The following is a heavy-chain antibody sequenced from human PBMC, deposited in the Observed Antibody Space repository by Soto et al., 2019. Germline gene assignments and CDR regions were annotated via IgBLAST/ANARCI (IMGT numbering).Heavy chain of an antibody. V-gene: IGHV3-23*01. J-gene: IGHJ3*02. D-gene: IGHD3-3*01. CDR1: GFTFSSYA. CDR2: ISGSGGST. Sequence: GESLKISCAASGFTFSSYAMSWVRQAPGKGLEWVSAISGSGGSTYYADSVKGRSTISRDNSKNTLYLQMNSLRAEDTAVYYCAKDLRVFGVVIRLRGAFDIWGQGTMVTVSS. CDR3: AKDLRVFGVVIRLRGAFDI.